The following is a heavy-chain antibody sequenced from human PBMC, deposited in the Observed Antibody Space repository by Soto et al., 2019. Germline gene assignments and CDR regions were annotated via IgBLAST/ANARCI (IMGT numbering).Heavy chain of an antibody. CDR2: INHSGST. D-gene: IGHD2-15*01. CDR3: ARDRRYCSGGSCIANNWFDP. CDR1: GGSFSGYS. J-gene: IGHJ5*02. Sequence: PSETLSLTCAVYGGSFSGYSWTWIRQPPGTGLEWIGEINHSGSTNYNPSLKSRVTISVDTSKNQFSLKLTSVTAADTAVYYCARDRRYCSGGSCIANNWFDPWGQGTLVTVS. V-gene: IGHV4-34*01.